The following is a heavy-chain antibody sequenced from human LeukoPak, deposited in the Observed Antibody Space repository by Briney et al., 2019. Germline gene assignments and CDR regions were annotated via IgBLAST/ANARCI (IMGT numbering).Heavy chain of an antibody. V-gene: IGHV3-7*01. J-gene: IGHJ4*02. CDR2: IKYDGNEE. CDR1: GFTFSSYW. Sequence: GGSLRLSCAAPGFTFSSYWMSWMRQAPGKGLEWVANIKYDGNEEYYVDSVKGRFTISRDNAKNSLYLQLNSLRVEDTAVYYCKSGGAAPGSFDYWGQGTLVTVSP. D-gene: IGHD1-1*01. CDR3: KSGGAAPGSFDY.